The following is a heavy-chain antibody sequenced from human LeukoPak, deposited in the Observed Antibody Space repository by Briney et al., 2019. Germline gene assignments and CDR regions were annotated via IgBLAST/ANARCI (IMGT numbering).Heavy chain of an antibody. CDR2: ISGGGGTT. D-gene: IGHD5-24*01. J-gene: IGHJ4*02. CDR1: GFTVSSNS. V-gene: IGHV3-23*01. CDR3: AKGRRDGYNFDFDY. Sequence: PGGSLRLSCTVSGFTVSSNSMSWVRQAPGKGLQWVSTISGGGGTTYYADSVKGRFTISRDNSKNTLYLQMNSLRAEDTALYYCAKGRRDGYNFDFDYWGQGTLVTVSS.